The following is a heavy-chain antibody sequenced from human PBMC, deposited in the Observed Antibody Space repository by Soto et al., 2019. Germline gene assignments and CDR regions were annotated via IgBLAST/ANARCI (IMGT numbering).Heavy chain of an antibody. V-gene: IGHV4-31*03. J-gene: IGHJ5*02. D-gene: IGHD2-2*01. CDR1: GGSISSGGYY. Sequence: QVQLQESGPGLVKPSQTLSLTCTVSGGSISSGGYYWSWIRQHPGKGLEWIGYIYYSGSTYYNPSLKSRVTISVDTSKNQFSLKLSSVTAADTAVYYCARDRSPTEDCSSTSCYVAWGQGTLVTVSS. CDR2: IYYSGST. CDR3: ARDRSPTEDCSSTSCYVA.